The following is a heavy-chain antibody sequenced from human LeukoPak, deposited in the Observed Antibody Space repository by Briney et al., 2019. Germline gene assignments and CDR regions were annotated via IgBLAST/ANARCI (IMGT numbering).Heavy chain of an antibody. CDR1: GFTFSSYA. V-gene: IGHV3-23*01. D-gene: IGHD2-2*01. J-gene: IGHJ5*02. CDR3: TKDPQVTAGRWFDP. CDR2: ISNSGSST. Sequence: GGSLRLSCGVSGFTFSSYAMTWVRQAPGEGLEWVSSISNSGSSTYYADSVKGRFTISRDNSKNTLYLQMNSLRAEDTAIYYCTKDPQVTAGRWFDPWGQGTLVTVSS.